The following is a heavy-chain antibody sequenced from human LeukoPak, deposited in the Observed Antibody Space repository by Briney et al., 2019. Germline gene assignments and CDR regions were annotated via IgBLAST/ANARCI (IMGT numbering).Heavy chain of an antibody. J-gene: IGHJ1*01. Sequence: ASVKVSCKASGYTFTGYYIHWVRQAPGQGLEWMGWINPNSGGTNYAQKFQGRVTMTRDTSISTAYMELSRLRSDDTAVYYCARDTLIDRYCSGGSFYSDEYFQHWGQGTLVTVSS. CDR3: ARDTLIDRYCSGGSFYSDEYFQH. D-gene: IGHD2-15*01. CDR2: INPNSGGT. V-gene: IGHV1-2*02. CDR1: GYTFTGYY.